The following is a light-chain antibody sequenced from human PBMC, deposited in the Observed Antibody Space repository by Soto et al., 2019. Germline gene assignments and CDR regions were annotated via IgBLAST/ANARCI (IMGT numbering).Light chain of an antibody. J-gene: IGLJ3*02. V-gene: IGLV1-47*01. CDR1: NSNMGRNY. Sequence: QSVLTQTPSASGTPGQRITISCSGSNSNMGRNYVYWYQQVPGTAPKLLIYTNDQRPSGVPDRFSGSKSGTSASLAISGLQSEDEAEYYCAAWDDSLNAPVFGGGTKLTVL. CDR3: AAWDDSLNAPV. CDR2: TND.